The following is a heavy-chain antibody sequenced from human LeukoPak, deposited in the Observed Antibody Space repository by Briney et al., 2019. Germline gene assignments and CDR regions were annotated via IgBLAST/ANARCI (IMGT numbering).Heavy chain of an antibody. J-gene: IGHJ4*02. Sequence: GASVKVSCKASGYTFTSYGISWVRQAPGQGLEWMGWISTYKGNTNYAQKLQGRVTVTTDTSTSTVYMELRSLRSDDTAVYYCGRSMDSSTSRLIEYWGQGTLVTVSS. CDR2: ISTYKGNT. V-gene: IGHV1-18*01. CDR3: GRSMDSSTSRLIEY. D-gene: IGHD6-6*01. CDR1: GYTFTSYG.